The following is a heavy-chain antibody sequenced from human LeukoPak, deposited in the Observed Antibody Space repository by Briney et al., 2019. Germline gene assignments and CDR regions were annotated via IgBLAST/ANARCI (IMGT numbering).Heavy chain of an antibody. Sequence: PSETLSLTCTVSGYSISSGYFWGWIRQPPGKGLEWIGYIYYSGSTNYNPSLKSRVTISVDTSKNQFSLKLSSVTAADTAVYYCAREISGYSSGWFDYWGQGTLVTVSS. D-gene: IGHD6-19*01. J-gene: IGHJ4*02. V-gene: IGHV4-61*01. CDR3: AREISGYSSGWFDY. CDR2: IYYSGST. CDR1: GYSISSGYF.